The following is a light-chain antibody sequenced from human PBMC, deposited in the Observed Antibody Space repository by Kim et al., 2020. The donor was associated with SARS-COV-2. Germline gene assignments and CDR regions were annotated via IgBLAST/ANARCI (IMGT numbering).Light chain of an antibody. CDR3: AAWDDRLNGVV. CDR2: TNY. CDR1: NSNIGSNT. Sequence: QSVLAQPPSVSGTPGQRVTISCSGTNSNIGSNTVSWYQRLPGTAPTLLIYTNYQRRSEVSDRFSRSKSGTAASLAISRLQSGDEPDYYCAAWDDRLNGVVFGGGTKVTVL. V-gene: IGLV1-44*01. J-gene: IGLJ2*01.